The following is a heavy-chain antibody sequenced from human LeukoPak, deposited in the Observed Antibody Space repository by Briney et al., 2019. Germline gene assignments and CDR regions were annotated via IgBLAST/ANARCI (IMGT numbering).Heavy chain of an antibody. Sequence: PSQTLSLTCTVSGGSISSGSYYWSWIRQPAGKGLEWIGRIYTSGSTNYNPSLKSRVTISVDTSKNQFSLKLSSVTAADTAVYYCARMTGGLIPYWGQGTLVTVSS. CDR1: GGSISSGSYY. V-gene: IGHV4-61*02. J-gene: IGHJ4*02. CDR2: IYTSGST. CDR3: ARMTGGLIPY.